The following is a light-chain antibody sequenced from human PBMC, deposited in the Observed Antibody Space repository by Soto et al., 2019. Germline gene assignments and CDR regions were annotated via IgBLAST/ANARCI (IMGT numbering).Light chain of an antibody. CDR2: EVN. J-gene: IGLJ1*01. CDR1: SNDVGGYNY. V-gene: IGLV2-14*01. Sequence: QSALTQPASGSGSPGQSITISCTGTSNDVGGYNYVSWYQQHPGKAPKLMIYEVNNRPSGVSNRFSGSKSGNTASLTISGLQAEDEADYYCSSYTSSSTLVFGTGTKVTVL. CDR3: SSYTSSSTLV.